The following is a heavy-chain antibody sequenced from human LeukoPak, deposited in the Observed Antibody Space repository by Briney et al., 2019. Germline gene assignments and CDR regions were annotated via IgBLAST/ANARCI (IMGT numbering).Heavy chain of an antibody. D-gene: IGHD3-22*01. V-gene: IGHV3-23*01. J-gene: IGHJ4*02. CDR1: GFTFSIYA. CDR2: LTSRGEIT. Sequence: GGSLRLSCAASGFTFSIYAMSWVRQAPGKGLQWVSSLTSRGEITWYVDSVKGRFTITTDNSENTLYMQMHSLRAEDTAVYYCARDRPNYYGSDGHYYRRDGDYWGRGTLVSVSS. CDR3: ARDRPNYYGSDGHYYRRDGDY.